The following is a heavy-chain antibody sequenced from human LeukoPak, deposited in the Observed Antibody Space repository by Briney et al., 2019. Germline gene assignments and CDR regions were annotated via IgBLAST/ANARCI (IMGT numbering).Heavy chain of an antibody. D-gene: IGHD2/OR15-2a*01. CDR1: GFTFSSYS. V-gene: IGHV3-48*01. Sequence: GGSLRLSCAASGFTFSSYSMNWVRQAPGKGLEWVSYISSSSSTIYYADSVKGRFTISRDNARNSLYLQMNSLRAEDTAVYFCARGGLSIMGYWGQGTLVTVSS. CDR2: ISSSSSTI. CDR3: ARGGLSIMGY. J-gene: IGHJ4*02.